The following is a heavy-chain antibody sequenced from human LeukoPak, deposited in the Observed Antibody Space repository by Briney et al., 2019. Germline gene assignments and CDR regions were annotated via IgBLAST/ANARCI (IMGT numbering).Heavy chain of an antibody. D-gene: IGHD3-22*01. Sequence: PGRSLRLSCAAYGFTFDDHAMYWVRQAPGKGLEWVSGINWDGSRIGYADAVKGRFTISRDSAKNSLYLQMNSLRTEDTALYYRARASYYYDTSGLGAFDIWGQGTLVTVSS. CDR2: INWDGSRI. J-gene: IGHJ3*02. V-gene: IGHV3-9*01. CDR1: GFTFDDHA. CDR3: ARASYYYDTSGLGAFDI.